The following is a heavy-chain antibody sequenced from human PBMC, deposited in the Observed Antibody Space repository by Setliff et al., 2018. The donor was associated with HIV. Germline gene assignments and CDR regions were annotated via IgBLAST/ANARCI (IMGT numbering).Heavy chain of an antibody. CDR3: AKAGDYYDRTTFDS. CDR1: GFTFSRYA. V-gene: IGHV3-23*01. D-gene: IGHD3-22*01. CDR2: LSGSGVGT. J-gene: IGHJ4*02. Sequence: GGSLRLSCAASGFTFSRYAMSWVRQAPGKGLAWVSGLSGSGVGTYYAGSVKGRFTISRDNSKNTLYLQMNSLRAEDTAVYYCAKAGDYYDRTTFDSWGQGTLVTSPQ.